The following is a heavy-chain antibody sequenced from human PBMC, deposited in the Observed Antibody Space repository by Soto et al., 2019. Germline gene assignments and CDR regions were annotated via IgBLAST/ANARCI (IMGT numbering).Heavy chain of an antibody. Sequence: PGGSLRLSCAASGFTFSSYAMSWVRQAPGKGLEWVSAISGSGGSTYYADSVKGRFTISRDNSKNTLYLQMNSLRAEDTAVYYCAKDPRGWLRVSATNFDYWGQGTLVTVSS. J-gene: IGHJ4*02. CDR3: AKDPRGWLRVSATNFDY. V-gene: IGHV3-23*01. D-gene: IGHD5-12*01. CDR1: GFTFSSYA. CDR2: ISGSGGST.